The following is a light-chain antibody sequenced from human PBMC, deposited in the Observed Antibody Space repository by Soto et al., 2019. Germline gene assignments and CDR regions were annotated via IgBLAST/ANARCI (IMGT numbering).Light chain of an antibody. CDR1: SSNIGATYH. CDR2: GNS. CDR3: QSYDSSLSGSV. J-gene: IGLJ3*02. V-gene: IGLV1-40*01. Sequence: QSVLTQPPSVSGAPGQWVTISCTGSSSNIGATYHVHWYQQLPGTAPKLLIYGNSNRPSGVPDRFSGSKSGTSASLAITGLQAEDEADYYCQSYDSSLSGSVFGGGTKLTVL.